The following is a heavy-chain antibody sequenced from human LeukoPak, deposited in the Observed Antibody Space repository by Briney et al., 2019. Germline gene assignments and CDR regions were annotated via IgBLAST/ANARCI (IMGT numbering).Heavy chain of an antibody. V-gene: IGHV1-69*04. J-gene: IGHJ4*02. CDR1: GGTFSSYA. CDR2: IIPILGIA. Sequence: SVKVSCKASGGTFSSYAISWVRQAPGQGLEWMGRIIPILGIANYAQKFQGRVTITADKSTSTAYMELSSLRSEDTAVYYCARDRKPSPIDYWGQGTLVTVSS. CDR3: ARDRKPSPIDY. D-gene: IGHD1-14*01.